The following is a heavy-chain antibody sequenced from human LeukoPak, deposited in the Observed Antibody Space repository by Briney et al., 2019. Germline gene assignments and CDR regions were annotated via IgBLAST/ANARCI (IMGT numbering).Heavy chain of an antibody. CDR2: IKQDGSEK. CDR1: GFTFSSYW. Sequence: GGSLRLSCAASGFTFSSYWMSWVRQAPGKGLEWVANIKQDGSEKYYVDSVKGRFTISRDNAKNSLYLQMNSLRAEDTAVYYCARGYYDYVWGSYPHYWGQGTLVTVSS. V-gene: IGHV3-7*01. D-gene: IGHD3-16*02. CDR3: ARGYYDYVWGSYPHY. J-gene: IGHJ4*02.